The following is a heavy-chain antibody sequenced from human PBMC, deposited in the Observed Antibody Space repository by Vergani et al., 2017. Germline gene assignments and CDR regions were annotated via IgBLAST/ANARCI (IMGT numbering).Heavy chain of an antibody. CDR3: TKGSRGYTGYFFDY. D-gene: IGHD5-12*01. Sequence: EVQLLESGGGLVQPGGSLSLSCEASGFRFPGYAISWVGPAPGKGLEWISSVSGSSATPYYADSVKGRFIISRDNSKNTLHLQMNSLRADDTAVYYCTKGSRGYTGYFFDYWGQGTLATVSS. CDR1: GFRFPGYA. V-gene: IGHV3-23*01. CDR2: VSGSSATP. J-gene: IGHJ4*02.